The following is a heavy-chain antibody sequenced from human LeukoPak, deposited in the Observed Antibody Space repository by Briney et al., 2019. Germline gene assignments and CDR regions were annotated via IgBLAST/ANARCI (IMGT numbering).Heavy chain of an antibody. Sequence: SETLSLTCTVSGGSISSYYWSWIRQPAGKGLQWIGRIYTSGSTNYNPSLKSRVTMSVDMSENHISLKLTSVTAADTAVYYCAREGGFYRPLDYSGQGTLVIVSS. J-gene: IGHJ4*02. CDR3: AREGGFYRPLDY. V-gene: IGHV4-4*07. CDR2: IYTSGST. CDR1: GGSISSYY. D-gene: IGHD2/OR15-2a*01.